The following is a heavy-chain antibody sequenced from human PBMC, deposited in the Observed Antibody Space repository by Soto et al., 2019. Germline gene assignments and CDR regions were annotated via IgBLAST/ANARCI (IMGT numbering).Heavy chain of an antibody. J-gene: IGHJ5*02. V-gene: IGHV4-38-2*01. Sequence: LSLTCAVSGYSISSGYYWGWIRQPPGKGLEWIGSIYHSGSTYYNPSLKSRVTISVDTSKNQFSLKLGSVTAADTAVYYCARGWYSSSNSNWFDPWGQGTLVTVSS. CDR3: ARGWYSSSNSNWFDP. D-gene: IGHD6-6*01. CDR2: IYHSGST. CDR1: GYSISSGYY.